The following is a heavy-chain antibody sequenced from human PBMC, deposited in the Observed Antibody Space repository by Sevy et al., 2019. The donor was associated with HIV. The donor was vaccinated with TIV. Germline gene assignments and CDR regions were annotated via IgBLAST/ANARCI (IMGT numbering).Heavy chain of an antibody. CDR2: ISGSGGST. Sequence: GGSLRLSCAASGFTFSTYAMSWVRQAPGKGLEWVSAISGSGGSTYYADSLKGWFTIFRDNSKYTVYLQMNNLRAEDTAAYYCAKGDSTFYGLDVWGQGTTVTVSS. CDR3: AKGDSTFYGLDV. CDR1: GFTFSTYA. J-gene: IGHJ6*02. D-gene: IGHD6-13*01. V-gene: IGHV3-23*01.